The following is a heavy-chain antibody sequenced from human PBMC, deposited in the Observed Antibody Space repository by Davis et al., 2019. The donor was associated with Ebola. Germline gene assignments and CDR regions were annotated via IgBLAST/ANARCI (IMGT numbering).Heavy chain of an antibody. V-gene: IGHV3-74*01. CDR2: INDNGRTI. CDR1: GFTFSSYW. J-gene: IGHJ2*01. CDR3: ARVLAARPWYFDL. Sequence: GESLKISCAASGFTFSSYWVHWVRQAPGKGLMWVSRINDNGRTINYADSVKGRFTISRDNAKNSVYLQMNSLRAEDTAVYYCARVLAARPWYFDLWGRGTLVTVSS. D-gene: IGHD6-6*01.